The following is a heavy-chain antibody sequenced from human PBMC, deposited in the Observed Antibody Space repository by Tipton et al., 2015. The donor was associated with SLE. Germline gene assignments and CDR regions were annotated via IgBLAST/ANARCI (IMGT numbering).Heavy chain of an antibody. CDR2: IHHSGST. CDR1: GGSINNYY. CDR3: ARAGGGDSNWFDP. J-gene: IGHJ5*02. D-gene: IGHD2-21*01. V-gene: IGHV4-59*12. Sequence: TLSLTCSVSGGSINNYYWSWIRQPPGKGLEWMGYIHHSGSTIYTPSLKSRVTISVDTSKNQFSLKLSSVTAADTPVYYCARAGGGDSNWFDPWGQGTLVTVSS.